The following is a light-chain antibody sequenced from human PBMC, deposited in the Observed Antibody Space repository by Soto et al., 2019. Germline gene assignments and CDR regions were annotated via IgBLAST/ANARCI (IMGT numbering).Light chain of an antibody. CDR3: ISYITTTTSDV. CDR1: SSDIGRFNY. CDR2: EVS. V-gene: IGLV2-14*01. J-gene: IGLJ1*01. Sequence: QSVLTQPPSASGSPGQSVTISCTGTSSDIGRFNYVSWYQQHPGKAPKLLLYEVSHRPSGISNRFSGSKSGNMASLTISGLQAEDEADYYCISYITTTTSDVFGTGTKLTVL.